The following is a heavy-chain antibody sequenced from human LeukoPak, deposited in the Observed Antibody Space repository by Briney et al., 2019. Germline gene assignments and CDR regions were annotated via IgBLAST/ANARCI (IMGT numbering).Heavy chain of an antibody. J-gene: IGHJ3*02. Sequence: ASVKVSCKASGYTFTSYDINWVRQAPGQGLEWMGWINPNSGGTNYAQKFQGRVTMTRDTSISTAYMELSRLRSDDTAVYYCARDSGLGYCSSTSCPDIWGQGTMVTVSS. V-gene: IGHV1-2*02. D-gene: IGHD2-2*01. CDR1: GYTFTSYD. CDR2: INPNSGGT. CDR3: ARDSGLGYCSSTSCPDI.